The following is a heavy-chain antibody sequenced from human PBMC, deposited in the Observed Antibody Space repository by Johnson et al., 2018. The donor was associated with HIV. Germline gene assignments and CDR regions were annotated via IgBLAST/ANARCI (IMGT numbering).Heavy chain of an antibody. CDR1: GLTVSGNY. J-gene: IGHJ3*02. CDR3: ARDSRIGTMVLLSDAFDI. Sequence: EVQLVESGGGLVKPGGSLRLSCAASGLTVSGNYMSWGQAPGKGLEWVSVIYSGGSTYFADSVKGRFTISRDHSENTLYLQMNSLRAEDTAVYYCARDSRIGTMVLLSDAFDIWGQGTMVTVSS. V-gene: IGHV3-66*01. CDR2: IYSGGST. D-gene: IGHD3-10*01.